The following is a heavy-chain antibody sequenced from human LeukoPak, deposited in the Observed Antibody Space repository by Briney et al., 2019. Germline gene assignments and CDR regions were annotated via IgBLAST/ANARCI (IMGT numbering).Heavy chain of an antibody. Sequence: ASVKVSCKASGGTFSSYAISWVRQAPGQGLERMGGIIPIFGTAKYAQQFQSRVTITTDESTSTAYMELSSLRSEDTAVYYCARSTARTMVSIYYYYMDVWGKGTTVTVSS. CDR1: GGTFSSYA. CDR3: ARSTARTMVSIYYYYMDV. CDR2: IIPIFGTA. V-gene: IGHV1-69*05. D-gene: IGHD3-10*01. J-gene: IGHJ6*03.